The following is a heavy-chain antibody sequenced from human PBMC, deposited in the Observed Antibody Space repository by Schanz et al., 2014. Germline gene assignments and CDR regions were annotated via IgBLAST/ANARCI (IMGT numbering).Heavy chain of an antibody. Sequence: VQLVESGGGVVQPGGSLRLSCAASGFIFSNYGMNWVRQAPGKGLEWVSSISSSSSYIYYADSVKGRFTISRDNAKNSLYLQMNSLRAEDTAVYYCAREEGWGIAAAGRKHYYYGMDVWGQGTTVTVSS. J-gene: IGHJ6*02. D-gene: IGHD6-13*01. CDR2: ISSSSSYI. CDR1: GFIFSNYG. CDR3: AREEGWGIAAAGRKHYYYGMDV. V-gene: IGHV3-21*01.